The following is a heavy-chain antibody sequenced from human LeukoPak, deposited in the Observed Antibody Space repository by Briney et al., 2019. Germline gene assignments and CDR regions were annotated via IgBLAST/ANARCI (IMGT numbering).Heavy chain of an antibody. Sequence: PSETLSLTCTVSSGSITNYYWSWIRQPPGKGLEWIGFIYYSGNTNYNPSLKSRVTISVDTSKNQFSLKLSSMTAADTAVYYCARGALLWFGDRMEYYFDYWGQGTLLTVSS. J-gene: IGHJ4*02. CDR2: IYYSGNT. D-gene: IGHD3-10*01. CDR3: ARGALLWFGDRMEYYFDY. CDR1: SGSITNYY. V-gene: IGHV4-59*01.